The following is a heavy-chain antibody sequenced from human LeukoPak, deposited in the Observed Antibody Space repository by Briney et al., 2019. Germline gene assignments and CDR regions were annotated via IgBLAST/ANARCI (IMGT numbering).Heavy chain of an antibody. CDR2: ISAYNGNT. CDR1: GYTFRGHY. J-gene: IGHJ4*02. Sequence: ASVKVSCKASGYTFRGHYIHWVRQAPGQGLEWMGWISAYNGNTNYAQKLQGRVTMTTDTSTSTAYMELRSLRSDDTAVYYCARAAPRYYYDSSGYRDYWGQGTLVTVSS. D-gene: IGHD3-22*01. CDR3: ARAAPRYYYDSSGYRDY. V-gene: IGHV1-18*04.